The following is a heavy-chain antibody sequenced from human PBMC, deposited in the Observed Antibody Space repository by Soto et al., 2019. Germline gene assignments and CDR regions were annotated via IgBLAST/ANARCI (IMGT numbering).Heavy chain of an antibody. Sequence: SVKVSCKASGGTFSSYAISWVRQAPGQGLEWLGGMSPIFGTANYAQKFQGRVTITADESTSTAYMELSRLRSEDTAVYYCAREPQAIAVVTAAPLRLGAFDIWGQGTMVTVSS. CDR2: MSPIFGTA. V-gene: IGHV1-69*13. CDR1: GGTFSSYA. D-gene: IGHD2-2*01. CDR3: AREPQAIAVVTAAPLRLGAFDI. J-gene: IGHJ3*02.